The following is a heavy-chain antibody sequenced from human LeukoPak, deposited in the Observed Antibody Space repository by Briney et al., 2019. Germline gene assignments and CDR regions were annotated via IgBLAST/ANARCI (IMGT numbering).Heavy chain of an antibody. D-gene: IGHD3-16*01. CDR1: GFTVSSNY. CDR3: ARGGGRHVEY. Sequence: PGGSLRLSCAASGFTVSSNYMSWVRQAPGKGLEWVANIKEDGSEKNYVDSVRGRFTISRDNAKNSLYLQMNSLRAEDTAVYFCARGGGRHVEYWGQGTLVTVSS. CDR2: IKEDGSEK. J-gene: IGHJ4*02. V-gene: IGHV3-7*05.